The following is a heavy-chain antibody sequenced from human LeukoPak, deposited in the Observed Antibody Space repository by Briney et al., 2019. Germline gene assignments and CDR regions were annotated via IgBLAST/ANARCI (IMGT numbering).Heavy chain of an antibody. CDR3: AGRRVAIFGEVIRSRRRYFDT. Sequence: SETLSLICAVYGASFSGYYWRGIRQPPGKGLAWIGEINHSGSTYYNPSLKSRFTISVDKSKNQFSLKLSSVTDADTAVYYCAGRRVAIFGEVIRSRRRYFDTRGQGTLVTVSS. V-gene: IGHV4-34*01. J-gene: IGHJ5*02. CDR2: INHSGST. CDR1: GASFSGYY. D-gene: IGHD3-3*01.